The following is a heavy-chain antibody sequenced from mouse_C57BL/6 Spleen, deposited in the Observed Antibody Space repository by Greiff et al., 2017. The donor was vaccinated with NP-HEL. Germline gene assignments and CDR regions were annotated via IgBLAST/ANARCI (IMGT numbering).Heavy chain of an antibody. D-gene: IGHD1-1*01. CDR3: ARTPYYYGSSGY. CDR2: IDPSDSYT. CDR1: GYTFTSYW. Sequence: QVQLQQPGAELVRPGTSVKLSCKASGYTFTSYWMHWVKQRPGQGLEWIGVIDPSDSYTNYNQKFKGKATLTVATSSSTAYMQLSSLTSEDSAVYYCARTPYYYGSSGYWGQGTTLTVSS. V-gene: IGHV1-59*01. J-gene: IGHJ2*01.